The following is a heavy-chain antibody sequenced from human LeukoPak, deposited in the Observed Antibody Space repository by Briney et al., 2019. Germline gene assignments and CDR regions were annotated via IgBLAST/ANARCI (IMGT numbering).Heavy chain of an antibody. D-gene: IGHD2-15*01. V-gene: IGHV3-21*01. J-gene: IGHJ5*02. CDR1: GFTFSTYN. Sequence: PGGSLRLSCAASGFTFSTYNMNWVRQAPGKGLEWVSSISSTSSNIYYADSVRGRFTISRDNAKNSLFLQMNSLRAEDTAVYYCARATQYCSGGSCYDTWFDPWGQGTLVTVSS. CDR2: ISSTSSNI. CDR3: ARATQYCSGGSCYDTWFDP.